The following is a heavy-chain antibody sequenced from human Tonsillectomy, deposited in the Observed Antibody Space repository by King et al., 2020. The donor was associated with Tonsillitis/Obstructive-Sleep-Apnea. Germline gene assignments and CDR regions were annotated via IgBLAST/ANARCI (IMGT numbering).Heavy chain of an antibody. Sequence: QLVESGGGLVKPGGSLKLSCAASGFTFNDAWMHWVRQAPGKGLEWLGRIKRTSDGGTTDYAAPVKGRFVISRDDSRNTLFLQMNSLKTEDTAVYYCAAGAGMTDSDYWGQGTLVTVSS. CDR1: GFTFNDAW. CDR2: IKRTSDGGTT. V-gene: IGHV3-15*01. CDR3: AAGAGMTDSDY. D-gene: IGHD1-26*01. J-gene: IGHJ4*02.